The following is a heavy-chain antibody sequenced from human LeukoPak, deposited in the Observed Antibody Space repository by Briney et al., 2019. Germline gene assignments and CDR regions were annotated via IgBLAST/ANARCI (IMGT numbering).Heavy chain of an antibody. V-gene: IGHV3-23*01. Sequence: GGSLRLSCAASGFTFSSYAMSWVRQAPGKGLEWVSVISGSGGSTYYADSVKGRFTISRDNSKNTLYLQMNSLRAEDTAVYYCAKELSGGSGSQNLDYWGQGTLVTVSS. CDR3: AKELSGGSGSQNLDY. CDR2: ISGSGGST. J-gene: IGHJ4*02. CDR1: GFTFSSYA. D-gene: IGHD3-10*01.